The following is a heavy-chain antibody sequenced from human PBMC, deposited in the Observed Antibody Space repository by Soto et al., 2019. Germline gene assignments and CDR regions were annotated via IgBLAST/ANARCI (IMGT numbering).Heavy chain of an antibody. Sequence: ASVKASCKASGYTFTSYGISWVRQAPGQGLEWMGWISAYNGNTNYAQKLQGRVTMTTDTSTSTAYMELRSLRSDDTAVYYCARGPSTTYYDFWSGYYSFDYWGQGTLVTVSS. CDR2: ISAYNGNT. V-gene: IGHV1-18*04. D-gene: IGHD3-3*01. CDR1: GYTFTSYG. J-gene: IGHJ4*02. CDR3: ARGPSTTYYDFWSGYYSFDY.